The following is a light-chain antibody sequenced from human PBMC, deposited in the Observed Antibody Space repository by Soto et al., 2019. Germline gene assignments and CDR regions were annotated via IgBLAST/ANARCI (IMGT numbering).Light chain of an antibody. CDR3: QQYNNWPRT. Sequence: IVMTQSPATLSVSPGERATLSCRASQSVRNYLAWYQQRPGQAPRLLIFGASTRATAIPARFSGSGSGTEFTLTISSLQSEDFAVYYCQQYNNWPRTFGQGTKVEIK. J-gene: IGKJ1*01. CDR1: QSVRNY. CDR2: GAS. V-gene: IGKV3-15*01.